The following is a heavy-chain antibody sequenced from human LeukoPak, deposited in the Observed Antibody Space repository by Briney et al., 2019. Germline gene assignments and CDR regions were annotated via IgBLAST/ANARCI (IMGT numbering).Heavy chain of an antibody. J-gene: IGHJ4*02. V-gene: IGHV4-4*02. D-gene: IGHD3-9*01. Sequence: PSETLSLTCAVSGGSISSSNWWSWVRQPPGKGLEWIGEIYHSGSTNYNPSLKSRVTISVDTSKNEFSLKLNSVTAADTAVYYCSREGYDILTGDYIVDWGQGTLVTVSS. CDR3: SREGYDILTGDYIVD. CDR1: GGSISSSNW. CDR2: IYHSGST.